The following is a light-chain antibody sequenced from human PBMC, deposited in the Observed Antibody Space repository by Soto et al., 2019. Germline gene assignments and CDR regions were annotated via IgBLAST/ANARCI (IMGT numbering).Light chain of an antibody. J-gene: IGKJ1*01. V-gene: IGKV3-20*01. CDR3: QQYGSSART. CDR1: QSVSSY. CDR2: GAS. Sequence: ESVLTQSPGTLSLSPGERATLSCRASQSVSSYLALDQQKPGQAPRLLIYGASSRATGIPDRFSASGYGTDFTLTNSRLEPEDFAVYYCQQYGSSARTFGEGPKVEIK.